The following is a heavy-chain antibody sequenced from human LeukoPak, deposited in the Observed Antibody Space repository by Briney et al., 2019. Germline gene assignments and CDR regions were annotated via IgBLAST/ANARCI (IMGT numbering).Heavy chain of an antibody. CDR2: IYYSGST. Sequence: SETLSLTCTVSGGSISSGDYYWSWIRQPPGKGLEWIGYIYYSGSTYYNPSLKSRVTISVDTSKNQFSLKLSSVTAADTAVYYCARGVTTVTTFFDYWGQGTLVTVSS. CDR3: ARGVTTVTTFFDY. CDR1: GGSISSGDYY. D-gene: IGHD4-17*01. V-gene: IGHV4-30-4*08. J-gene: IGHJ4*02.